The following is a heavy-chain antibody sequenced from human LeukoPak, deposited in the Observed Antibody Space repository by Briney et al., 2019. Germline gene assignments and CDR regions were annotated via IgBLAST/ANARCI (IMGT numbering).Heavy chain of an antibody. CDR1: GGSISSYY. Sequence: SSETLSHTCTVSGGSISSYYWSWIRQPPGKGLEWIGYIYYSGSTNYNPSLKGRVTISVDTSKNQFSLKLSSVTAADTAVYYCARGPLNYYDSSGYSIGRYFDYWGQGTLVTVSS. D-gene: IGHD3-22*01. J-gene: IGHJ4*02. CDR2: IYYSGST. CDR3: ARGPLNYYDSSGYSIGRYFDY. V-gene: IGHV4-59*01.